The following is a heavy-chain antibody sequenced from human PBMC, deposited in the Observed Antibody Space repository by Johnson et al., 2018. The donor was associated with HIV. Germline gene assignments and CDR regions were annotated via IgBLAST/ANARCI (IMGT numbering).Heavy chain of an antibody. CDR1: GLTFSRYW. J-gene: IGHJ3*02. CDR2: IYSDGST. D-gene: IGHD3-3*01. Sequence: VQLVESGGGLVQPGGSPRLSCAASGLTFSRYWMHWVRQAPGKGLEWVSLIYSDGSTYYADSVKGRFTISRDDSKNTLYLQMNSLRAEDTAVYYCARPAGDFWSGYYDAFEIWGQGTMVTVSS. V-gene: IGHV3-66*02. CDR3: ARPAGDFWSGYYDAFEI.